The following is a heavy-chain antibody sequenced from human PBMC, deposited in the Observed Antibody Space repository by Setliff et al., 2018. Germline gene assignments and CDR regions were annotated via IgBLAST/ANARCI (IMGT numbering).Heavy chain of an antibody. J-gene: IGHJ6*03. CDR2: ITSSGTTT. Sequence: GGSLRLSCAASGFTFSNAWMNWVRQAPGQGLEWVSYITSSGTTTFYTDSVKGRFAISRDNAKNILYLQMNSLRVEDTAVYYCARLSIKSGGGPYYNYYYMDVWGKGTTVTVSS. D-gene: IGHD3-16*01. CDR3: ARLSIKSGGGPYYNYYYMDV. CDR1: GFTFSNAW. V-gene: IGHV3-48*04.